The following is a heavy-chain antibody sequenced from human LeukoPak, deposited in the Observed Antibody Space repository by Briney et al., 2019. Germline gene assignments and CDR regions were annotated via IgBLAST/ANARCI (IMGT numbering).Heavy chain of an antibody. CDR2: IYSGGST. Sequence: GGSLRLSCAASGFTVSSNYMSWVRQAPGKGLEWVSVIYSGGSTYYADSVKGRFTISRDNSKNTLYLQMNSLRAEDTAVYYCAREHYFYHMDGWGEGTTVTASS. J-gene: IGHJ6*03. CDR3: AREHYFYHMDG. CDR1: GFTVSSNY. V-gene: IGHV3-66*01.